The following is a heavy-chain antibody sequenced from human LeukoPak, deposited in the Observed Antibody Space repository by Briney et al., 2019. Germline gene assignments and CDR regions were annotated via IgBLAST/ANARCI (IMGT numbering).Heavy chain of an antibody. CDR3: ARLRGDYYDSSGYLPPHNWFDP. CDR2: IYYSGST. CDR1: GGSISSSSYY. J-gene: IGHJ5*02. D-gene: IGHD3-22*01. V-gene: IGHV4-39*01. Sequence: SETLSLTCTASGGSISSSSYYWGWIRQPPGKGLEWIGSIYYSGSTYYNPSLKSRVTISVDTSKNQFSLKLSSVTAADTAVYYCARLRGDYYDSSGYLPPHNWFDPWGQGTLVTVSS.